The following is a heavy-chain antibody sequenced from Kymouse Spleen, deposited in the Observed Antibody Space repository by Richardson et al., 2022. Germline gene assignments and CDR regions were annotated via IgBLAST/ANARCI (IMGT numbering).Heavy chain of an antibody. Sequence: QVQLQQWGAGLLKPSETLSLTCAVYGGSFSGYYWSWIRQPPGKGLEWIGEINHSGSTNYNPSLKSRVTISVDTSKNQFSLKLSSVTAADTAVYYCARITMVRGVMDYWGQGTLVTVSS. D-gene: IGHD3-10*01. CDR3: ARITMVRGVMDY. CDR1: GGSFSGYY. J-gene: IGHJ4*02. CDR2: INHSGST. V-gene: IGHV4-34*01.